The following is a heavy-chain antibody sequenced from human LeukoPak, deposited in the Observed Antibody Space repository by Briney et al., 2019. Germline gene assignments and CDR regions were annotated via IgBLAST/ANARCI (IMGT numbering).Heavy chain of an antibody. D-gene: IGHD6-6*01. V-gene: IGHV3-23*01. CDR3: ARGVARSSKFHFSYYFDY. J-gene: IGHJ4*02. CDR1: GFTLSSYA. Sequence: PGGSLRFSCVASGFTLSSYAVSWVRQAPGKGLQWVSSLGISGDYAWYAGSVKGRFTISRDSSKNTLYLQMNRLGAEDTAVYYCARGVARSSKFHFSYYFDYWGQGTLVTVSS. CDR2: LGISGDYA.